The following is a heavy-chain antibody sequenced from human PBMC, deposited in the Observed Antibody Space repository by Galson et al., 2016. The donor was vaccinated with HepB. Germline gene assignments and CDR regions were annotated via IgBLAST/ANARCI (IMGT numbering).Heavy chain of an antibody. Sequence: SVKVSCKASGYTFTDYYMHWVRQPPGQGLEWMGWINPNSGGTNYAQKFQGRVTMTRDTSISTAYMELSRLTSGDTAVYYCTRAPIRDDILTGYYTPPPDIDYWGQGTLVTVSS. J-gene: IGHJ4*02. CDR3: TRAPIRDDILTGYYTPPPDIDY. V-gene: IGHV1-2*02. CDR1: GYTFTDYY. CDR2: INPNSGGT. D-gene: IGHD3-9*01.